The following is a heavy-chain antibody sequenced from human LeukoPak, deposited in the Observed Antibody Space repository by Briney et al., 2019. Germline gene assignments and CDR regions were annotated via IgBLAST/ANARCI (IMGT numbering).Heavy chain of an antibody. V-gene: IGHV3-21*01. CDR1: GFTFSSYE. J-gene: IGHJ3*02. D-gene: IGHD3-16*02. Sequence: KPGGSLRLSCAASGFTFSSYEMNWVRQAPGKGLEWVSSISSSGSYMYYADSVKGRFTISRDNAKNSLYLQVNSLRAEDTAVYYCARDLVPDGFDIWGQGTMVTVSS. CDR3: ARDLVPDGFDI. CDR2: ISSSGSYM.